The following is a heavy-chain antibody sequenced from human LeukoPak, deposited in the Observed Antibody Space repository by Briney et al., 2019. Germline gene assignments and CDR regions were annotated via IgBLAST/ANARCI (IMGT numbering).Heavy chain of an antibody. D-gene: IGHD3-16*01. Sequence: GASVKVSCKASGYTFTSYGISWVRQAPGQGLEWMGWISAYNGNTNYAQKLQGRVTITRDTSASTAYMELSSLRSEDTAVYYCARERPQSGGAFDIWGQGTMVTVSS. CDR2: ISAYNGNT. CDR1: GYTFTSYG. CDR3: ARERPQSGGAFDI. J-gene: IGHJ3*02. V-gene: IGHV1-18*01.